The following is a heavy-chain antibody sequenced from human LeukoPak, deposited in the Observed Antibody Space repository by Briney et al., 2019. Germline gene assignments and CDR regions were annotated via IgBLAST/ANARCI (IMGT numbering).Heavy chain of an antibody. J-gene: IGHJ4*02. CDR1: GYTFTSYA. V-gene: IGHV7-4-1*02. D-gene: IGHD2-8*01. CDR3: AGDGYCTNGVCYWSIFDY. CDR2: INTNTGNP. Sequence: EASVKVSCKASGYTFTSYAMNWVRQAPGQGLEWMGWINTNTGNPTYAQGFTGRFVFSLDTSVSTAYLQISSLKAEDTAVYYCAGDGYCTNGVCYWSIFDYWGQGTLVTVSS.